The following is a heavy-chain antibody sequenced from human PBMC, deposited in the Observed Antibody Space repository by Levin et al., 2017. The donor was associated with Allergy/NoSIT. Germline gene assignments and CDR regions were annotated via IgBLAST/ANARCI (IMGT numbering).Heavy chain of an antibody. V-gene: IGHV4-31*03. Sequence: PSQTLSLTCTVSGGSISSGGYYWSWIRQHPGKGLEWIGYIYYSGSTYYNPSLKSRVTISVDTSKNQFSLKLSSVTAADTAVYYCARERYYYGSGSYIADYWGQGTLVTVSS. CDR2: IYYSGST. J-gene: IGHJ4*02. D-gene: IGHD3-10*01. CDR1: GGSISSGGYY. CDR3: ARERYYYGSGSYIADY.